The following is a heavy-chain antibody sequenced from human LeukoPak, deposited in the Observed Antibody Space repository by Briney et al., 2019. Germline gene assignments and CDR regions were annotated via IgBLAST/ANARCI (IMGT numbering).Heavy chain of an antibody. CDR2: ISGSGGST. CDR1: GFTFSSYA. CDR3: AKSGSGYYYDSSGLDY. D-gene: IGHD3-22*01. Sequence: GGSLRLSCAASGFTFSSYAMSGVRQAPGKGLEWVSAISGSGGSTYYADSVKGRFTISRDNSKNTLYLQMNSLRAEDTAVYYCAKSGSGYYYDSSGLDYWGQGTLVTVSS. J-gene: IGHJ4*02. V-gene: IGHV3-23*01.